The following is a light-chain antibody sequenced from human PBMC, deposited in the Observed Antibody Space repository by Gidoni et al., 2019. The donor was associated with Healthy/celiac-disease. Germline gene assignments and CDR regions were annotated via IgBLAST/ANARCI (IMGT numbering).Light chain of an antibody. Sequence: EIVLTQSPRTLSLSPGERATLSCRASQSVSSSYFAWYQQKPGPAPRLLIYGASSRDTGIPDRFSGSGSGTDFTLTISRLEPEDFAVYYCQQYGSSPPGTFGQGTKLEIK. J-gene: IGKJ2*01. CDR1: QSVSSSY. V-gene: IGKV3-20*01. CDR2: GAS. CDR3: QQYGSSPPGT.